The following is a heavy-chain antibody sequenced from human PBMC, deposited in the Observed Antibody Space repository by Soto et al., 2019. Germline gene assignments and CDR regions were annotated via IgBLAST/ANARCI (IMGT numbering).Heavy chain of an antibody. CDR3: ARSQGSSTSLEIYYYYYYGRDV. D-gene: IGHD2-2*01. J-gene: IGHJ6*02. CDR2: IIPISGTA. V-gene: IGHV1-69*01. Sequence: QVQLVQSGAEVKKPGSSVKVSCTASGGTFSSYAISWVRQAPGQGLEWMGGIIPISGTANYAQKFQGRVTITAGESTSTAYMELSSLRSEDTAVYYCARSQGSSTSLEIYYYYYYGRDVWGQGTTVTVSS. CDR1: GGTFSSYA.